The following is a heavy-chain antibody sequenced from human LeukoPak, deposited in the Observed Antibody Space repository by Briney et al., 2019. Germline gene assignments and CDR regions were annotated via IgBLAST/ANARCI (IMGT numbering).Heavy chain of an antibody. D-gene: IGHD6-19*01. Sequence: PGGSLRLSCAASGFTVSNNYMSWVRQAPGKGLEWVSVIYSGGSTYYTDSVKGRFTISRDTSKNTLYLQMTTLRAEDTAVYYCAKSARNSGWYYFDSWGQGTLVSVSS. J-gene: IGHJ4*02. CDR1: GFTVSNNY. CDR3: AKSARNSGWYYFDS. CDR2: IYSGGST. V-gene: IGHV3-53*01.